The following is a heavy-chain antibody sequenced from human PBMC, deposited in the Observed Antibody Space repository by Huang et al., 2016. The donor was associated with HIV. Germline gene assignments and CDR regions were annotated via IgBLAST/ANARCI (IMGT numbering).Heavy chain of an antibody. Sequence: EVQLVESGGGLVHAGGSLRLSCVASGLTFSSYWMSWVRQAPGKGLEWVANIKQDGSEKYYVEYVKGRFTISRDNAKNSLYLQMNSLRAEDTAVYYCARGGTYSGWWQDYWGQGTLVTVSS. CDR3: ARGGTYSGWWQDY. J-gene: IGHJ4*02. CDR1: GLTFSSYW. D-gene: IGHD6-19*01. V-gene: IGHV3-7*01. CDR2: IKQDGSEK.